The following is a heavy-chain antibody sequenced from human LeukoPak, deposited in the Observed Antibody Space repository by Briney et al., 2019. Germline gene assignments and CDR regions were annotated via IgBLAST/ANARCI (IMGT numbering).Heavy chain of an antibody. J-gene: IGHJ4*02. D-gene: IGHD6-19*01. CDR2: IKQDGSVK. CDR3: AGGGGWLIDC. CDR1: GFTLSSYW. V-gene: IGHV3-7*05. Sequence: PGGSLRLSCAASGFTLSSYWMNWVRQAPGKGLEWVANIKQDGSVKLYVDSVKGRFTISRDNAKNSLYLQMNSLRAEDTAVYYCAGGGGWLIDCWGQGTLVTVSS.